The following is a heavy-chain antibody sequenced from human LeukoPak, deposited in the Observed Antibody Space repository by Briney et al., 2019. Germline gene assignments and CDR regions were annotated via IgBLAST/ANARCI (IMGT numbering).Heavy chain of an antibody. CDR3: ARETSLTRIDY. CDR2: IYYSGST. CDR1: GGSISSGGYY. Sequence: TLFLTCTVSGGSISSGGYYWSWIRQHPGKGLEWIGYIYYSGSTYYNPSLKSRVIISVDTSKNQFSLKLSSVTAADTAVYYCARETSLTRIDYWGQGTLVTVSS. J-gene: IGHJ4*02. D-gene: IGHD3-9*01. V-gene: IGHV4-31*03.